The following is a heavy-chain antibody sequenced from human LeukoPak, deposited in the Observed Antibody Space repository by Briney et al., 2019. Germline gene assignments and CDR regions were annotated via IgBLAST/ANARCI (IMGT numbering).Heavy chain of an antibody. J-gene: IGHJ5*02. D-gene: IGHD3-16*01. CDR2: IIGNGGSA. V-gene: IGHV3-23*01. CDR3: AKLPPPGGVYAYGWGT. CDR1: GFTFSSFA. Sequence: PGGSLRLSCSASGFTFSSFALSWVRQAPGKGLEWVSGIIGNGGSAYYADSVKGRFTISRDNSKNTQYLQMNSLRAEDTAVYYCAKLPPPGGVYAYGWGTWGQGTLVTVSS.